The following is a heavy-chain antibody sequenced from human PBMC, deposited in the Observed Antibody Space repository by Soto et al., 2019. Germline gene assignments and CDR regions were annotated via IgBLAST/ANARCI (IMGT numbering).Heavy chain of an antibody. Sequence: PGGSLRLSCAASGFTFSTYAMSWVRQAPGKGLEWVSSISGGGGSTSDADSVKGRFTTSRDNSKNTLYLQMDSLRAEDTAVYYCAKLGLAVITAFDYWGQGTLVTVSS. CDR3: AKLGLAVITAFDY. CDR1: GFTFSTYA. CDR2: ISGGGGST. J-gene: IGHJ4*02. D-gene: IGHD3-22*01. V-gene: IGHV3-23*01.